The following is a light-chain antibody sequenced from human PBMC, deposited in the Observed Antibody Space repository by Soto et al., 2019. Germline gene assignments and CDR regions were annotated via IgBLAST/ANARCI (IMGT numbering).Light chain of an antibody. CDR2: SAS. V-gene: IGKV1-39*01. CDR3: QQTYSLPLT. Sequence: DVQMTQLPSSLPAPVGASVTIASRASQTVSKFVNWYQNKPGKVPHLLIYSASTLYSGVPSRFSGSGSVTEFTLTISNLQPEDFATYYCQQTYSLPLTFAQGTKVDIK. CDR1: QTVSKF. J-gene: IGKJ1*01.